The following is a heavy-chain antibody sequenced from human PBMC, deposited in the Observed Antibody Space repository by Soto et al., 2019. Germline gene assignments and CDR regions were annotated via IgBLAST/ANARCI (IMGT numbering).Heavy chain of an antibody. V-gene: IGHV1-18*01. Sequence: QVQLVQSGAEVKKPGASVKVSCKASGYIFTSYAISWVRQAPGQGLEWMGWITAYNGNTNYAQKRQGRVTMTTDTSTTTAYMELRSLRSDDTAVYYCARGGVCGGDCPVFDYWGQGTLVTVSS. CDR1: GYIFTSYA. CDR2: ITAYNGNT. J-gene: IGHJ4*02. D-gene: IGHD2-21*02. CDR3: ARGGVCGGDCPVFDY.